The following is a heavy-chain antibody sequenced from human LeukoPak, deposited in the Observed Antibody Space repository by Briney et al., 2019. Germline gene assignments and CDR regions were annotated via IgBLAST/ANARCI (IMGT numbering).Heavy chain of an antibody. Sequence: GGSLRLSCAASGFTLSSYAMSWVRQAPGKGLEWVSGISGSGGSTFYADSVKGRFTISRDNSKNTLYLQMNSLRAEDTAVYYCATTELSPDYWGQGTLVTVSS. J-gene: IGHJ4*02. CDR2: ISGSGGST. CDR3: ATTELSPDY. V-gene: IGHV3-23*01. CDR1: GFTLSSYA. D-gene: IGHD3-16*02.